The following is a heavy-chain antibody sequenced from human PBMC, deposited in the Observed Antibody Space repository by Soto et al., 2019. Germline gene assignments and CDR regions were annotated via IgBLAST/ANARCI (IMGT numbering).Heavy chain of an antibody. CDR3: ARARWYDAFDV. V-gene: IGHV4-38-2*01. CDR2: IFHGGNT. J-gene: IGHJ6*02. CDR1: GFFISSGNY. D-gene: IGHD2-15*01. Sequence: KPSETLSLTCAVSGFFISSGNYWGWIRKPPGKGLAWIGSIFHGGNTYYNPSLKSRVTISVDMSKNQFSMTLNSVTAADTAVYYYARARWYDAFDVWGQGSTVTVSS.